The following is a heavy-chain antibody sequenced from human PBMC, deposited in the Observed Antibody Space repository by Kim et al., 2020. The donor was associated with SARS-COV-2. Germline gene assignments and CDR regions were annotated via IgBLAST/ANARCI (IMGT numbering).Heavy chain of an antibody. D-gene: IGHD3-9*01. Sequence: GGSLRLSCAASGFTFSSYAMHWVRQAPGKGLEWVAVISYDGSNKYYADSVKGRFTISRDNSKNTLYLQMNSLRAEDTAVYYCAREARGYFDWNKKLDYWGQGALVTVSS. J-gene: IGHJ4*02. CDR1: GFTFSSYA. CDR3: AREARGYFDWNKKLDY. V-gene: IGHV3-30*04. CDR2: ISYDGSNK.